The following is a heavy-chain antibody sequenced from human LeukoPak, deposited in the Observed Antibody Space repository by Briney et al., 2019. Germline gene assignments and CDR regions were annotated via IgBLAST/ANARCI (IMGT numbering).Heavy chain of an antibody. V-gene: IGHV3-23*01. CDR2: ISGSGAYT. J-gene: IGHJ4*02. Sequence: GGSLRLSCAASGFTFSSYAINWVRQAPGKGLEWVSAISGSGAYTYYADSVKGRFTISRDNSKNTLYLQMNSLRAEDTAVYYCARDSFDYWGQGTLVTVSP. CDR3: ARDSFDY. CDR1: GFTFSSYA.